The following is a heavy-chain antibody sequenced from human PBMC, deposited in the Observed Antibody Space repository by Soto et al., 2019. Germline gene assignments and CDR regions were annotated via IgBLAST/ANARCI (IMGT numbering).Heavy chain of an antibody. CDR2: MYYSGSA. D-gene: IGHD6-13*01. V-gene: IGHV4-39*01. J-gene: IGHJ4*02. CDR1: GGSISSSNYH. CDR3: ERHVGHSPPGR. Sequence: QLQLQESGPGLVKPSETLSLTCTVSGGSISSSNYHWGWIRQPPGKGLEGIGSMYYSGSAYDNPSLKIRVTRSGDTSKNQFSLTLTSVTAAESAVYHWERHVGHSPPGRWGQGTLVTVSS.